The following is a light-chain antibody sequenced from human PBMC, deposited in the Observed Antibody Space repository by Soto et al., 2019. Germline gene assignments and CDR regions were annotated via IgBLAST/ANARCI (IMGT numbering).Light chain of an antibody. V-gene: IGKV1-5*01. Sequence: DIQMTQSPSILSASVGDRVTITCRASLSISTWLAWYQQKPGKAPKLLIYDASSLESGVPSRFSGSGSGTEFTLSISSLQPEDFATYYCQQYNSYLLTFGGGTKVDIK. CDR2: DAS. CDR1: LSISTW. J-gene: IGKJ4*01. CDR3: QQYNSYLLT.